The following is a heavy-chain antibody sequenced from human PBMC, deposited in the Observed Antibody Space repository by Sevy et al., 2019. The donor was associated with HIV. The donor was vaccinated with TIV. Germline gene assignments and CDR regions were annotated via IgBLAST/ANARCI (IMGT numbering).Heavy chain of an antibody. D-gene: IGHD6-13*01. J-gene: IGHJ5*02. CDR2: IRGSGGST. CDR3: AKDLFCPRIAAAGT. Sequence: GGSLRLSCAASGFTFSSYAMSWVRQAPGKGLEWVSAIRGSGGSTYYADSVKGRFTISRDNSKNKLYLQMNSLRAEDTAVYYCAKDLFCPRIAAAGTWGQGTLVTVSS. V-gene: IGHV3-23*01. CDR1: GFTFSSYA.